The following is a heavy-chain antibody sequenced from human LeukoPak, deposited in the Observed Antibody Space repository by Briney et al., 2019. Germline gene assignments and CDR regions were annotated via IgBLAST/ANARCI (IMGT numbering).Heavy chain of an antibody. CDR1: GGTFSSYA. J-gene: IGHJ5*02. CDR2: INPNSGGT. Sequence: ASVKVSCKASGGTFSSYAISWVRQAPGQGLEWMGWINPNSGGTNYAQKFQGWVTMTRDTSISTAYMELSRLRSDDTAVYYCARGNDSSGYNWFDPWGQGTLVTVSS. D-gene: IGHD3-22*01. V-gene: IGHV1-2*04. CDR3: ARGNDSSGYNWFDP.